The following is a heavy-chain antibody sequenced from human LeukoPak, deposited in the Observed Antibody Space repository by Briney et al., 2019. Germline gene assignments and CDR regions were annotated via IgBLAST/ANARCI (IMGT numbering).Heavy chain of an antibody. CDR1: GFTFSSYA. CDR3: AKDYTYTTSGYYYFPYFQH. Sequence: GGSLRLSCAASGFTFSSYAMHWVRQAPGKGLEWVAVISYDGSIKYYADSVKGRFTISRDNSKNTLYLQMNSLRAEDTAVYYCAKDYTYTTSGYYYFPYFQHWGQGTLVTVSS. J-gene: IGHJ1*01. CDR2: ISYDGSIK. V-gene: IGHV3-30-3*01. D-gene: IGHD3-22*01.